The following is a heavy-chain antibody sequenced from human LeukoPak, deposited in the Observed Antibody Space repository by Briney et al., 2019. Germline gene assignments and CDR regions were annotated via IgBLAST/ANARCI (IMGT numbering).Heavy chain of an antibody. CDR1: GFTFSSYS. Sequence: GGSLRLSCVASGFTFSSYSMNWVRQAPGKGLEWLSYITGSSGIIYYADSVKGRFTISRDNAKNSLYPQMNSPRAEDTAVYFCARNYGDFGRYYYMDVWGKGTTVIVSS. J-gene: IGHJ6*03. CDR3: ARNYGDFGRYYYMDV. D-gene: IGHD4-17*01. CDR2: ITGSSGII. V-gene: IGHV3-48*01.